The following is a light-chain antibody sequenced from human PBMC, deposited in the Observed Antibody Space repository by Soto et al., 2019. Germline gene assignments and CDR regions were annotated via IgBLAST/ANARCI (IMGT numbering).Light chain of an antibody. V-gene: IGKV3-11*01. CDR1: QSVSSSY. CDR2: DAS. CDR3: QQRSNWPLT. Sequence: EIVLTHSPCTLSLSPLERATLSFMSSQSVSSSYLAWYQQKPGQAPRLLIYDASNRATGIPARFSGSGSGTDFTLTISSLEPEDFAVYYCQQRSNWPLTFGQGTRLEIK. J-gene: IGKJ5*01.